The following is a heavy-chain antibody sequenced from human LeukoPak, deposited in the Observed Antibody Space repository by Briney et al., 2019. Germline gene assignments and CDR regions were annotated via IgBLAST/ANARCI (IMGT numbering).Heavy chain of an antibody. CDR2: ISGSGGST. V-gene: IGHV3-23*01. Sequence: GGSLRLSCAACGFTFSSYARSWVRQAPGKGLEWVSAISGSGGSTYYADSVKGRFTISRDNSKNTLYLQMNSLRAEDTAVYYCAKAGQWLVYFDYWGQGTLVTVSS. CDR1: GFTFSSYA. CDR3: AKAGQWLVYFDY. J-gene: IGHJ4*02. D-gene: IGHD6-19*01.